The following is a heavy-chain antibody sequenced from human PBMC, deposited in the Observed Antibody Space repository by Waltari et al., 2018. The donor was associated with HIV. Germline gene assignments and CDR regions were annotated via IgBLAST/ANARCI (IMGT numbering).Heavy chain of an antibody. CDR2: ISAYNGVT. J-gene: IGHJ5*02. Sequence: QVQLVQSGAEVKKPGASVKVSCQASGYTFINYGVSWVRQAPGQGLEWMGWISAYNGVTNYAQKLQGRVTLTTDTSTSTAYMELRSLRSDDTAVYYCARDADSSRSFDPWGQGTLVTVSS. CDR1: GYTFINYG. CDR3: ARDADSSRSFDP. D-gene: IGHD3-22*01. V-gene: IGHV1-18*01.